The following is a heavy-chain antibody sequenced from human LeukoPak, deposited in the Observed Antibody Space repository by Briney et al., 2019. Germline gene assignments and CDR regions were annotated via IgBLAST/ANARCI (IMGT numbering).Heavy chain of an antibody. D-gene: IGHD5-12*01. CDR2: IDNSGVTT. J-gene: IGHJ4*02. Sequence: PGGSLRLSCLASGLAFSSYEMNWVRQAPGKGLEWVSFIDNSGVTTYYADSVKGRFTMSRDNAKNSLYLQMNSLRVEDTAMYYCARDYSGDEDFDYWGQGTLVTVSS. V-gene: IGHV3-48*03. CDR1: GLAFSSYE. CDR3: ARDYSGDEDFDY.